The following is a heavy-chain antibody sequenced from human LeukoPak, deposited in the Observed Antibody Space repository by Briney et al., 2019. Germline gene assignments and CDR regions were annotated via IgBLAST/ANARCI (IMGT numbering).Heavy chain of an antibody. D-gene: IGHD2-15*01. Sequence: PSETLSLTCAVYGGSFSGYYWSWIRQPPGKGLEWIGEINHSGSTNYNPSLKSRVTISVDTSKSQFSLKLSSVTAADTAVYYCARHCSGGSCYADYWGQGTLVTVSS. CDR1: GGSFSGYY. CDR3: ARHCSGGSCYADY. V-gene: IGHV4-34*01. J-gene: IGHJ4*02. CDR2: INHSGST.